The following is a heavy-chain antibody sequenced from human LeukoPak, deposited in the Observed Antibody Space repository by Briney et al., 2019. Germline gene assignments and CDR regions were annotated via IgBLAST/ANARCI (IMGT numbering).Heavy chain of an antibody. Sequence: PSETLSLTCAVYGGSFSGYYWSWIRQPPGKGLEWIGEINHSGSTNYNPSLKSRVTISVDTSKNQFSLKLSSMTAADTAVYYCARDRELGLFDYWGQGTLVTVSS. D-gene: IGHD1-26*01. J-gene: IGHJ4*02. CDR1: GGSFSGYY. V-gene: IGHV4-34*01. CDR3: ARDRELGLFDY. CDR2: INHSGST.